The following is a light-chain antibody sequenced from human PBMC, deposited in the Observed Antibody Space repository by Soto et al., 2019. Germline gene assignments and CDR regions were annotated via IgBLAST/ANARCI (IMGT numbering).Light chain of an antibody. V-gene: IGKV3-11*01. CDR1: QSVSSY. CDR2: DAS. CDR3: QQRSNWPS. J-gene: IGKJ1*01. Sequence: EIVLTQSPATLSLSPGERATLSCRASQSVSSYLAWYQQKPGQAPRLLINDASNRATGIPARFSGSGSGTDFTLTISSLEPEDFAVYYCQQRSNWPSFGQGT.